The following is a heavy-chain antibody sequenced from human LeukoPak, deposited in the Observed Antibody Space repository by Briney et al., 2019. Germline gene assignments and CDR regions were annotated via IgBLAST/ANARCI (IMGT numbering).Heavy chain of an antibody. J-gene: IGHJ4*02. CDR3: ARISSSYDYDY. Sequence: GGSLRLSCAASGFTFRSYDMHWVRQAPGKGLEYVAAISSNGGSTDYANSVKGRFTISRDNSKNTLYLQMGSLRAEDMAVHYCARISSSYDYDYWGQGTLVTVSS. D-gene: IGHD6-6*01. CDR1: GFTFRSYD. V-gene: IGHV3-64*01. CDR2: ISSNGGST.